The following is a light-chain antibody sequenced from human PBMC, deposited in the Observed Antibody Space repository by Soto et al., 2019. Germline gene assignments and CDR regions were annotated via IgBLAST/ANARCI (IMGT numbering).Light chain of an antibody. J-gene: IGKJ4*01. CDR2: DAS. Sequence: EIVLTQSPATLPLSPGERATLSCRASQSVSRYLAWYQQKPGQAPRLLIHDASNRATGIPARFSGSGSGTDFTLTISSLEPEDFAVYYCQQRSNWPRTFGGGTKVEIK. V-gene: IGKV3-11*01. CDR1: QSVSRY. CDR3: QQRSNWPRT.